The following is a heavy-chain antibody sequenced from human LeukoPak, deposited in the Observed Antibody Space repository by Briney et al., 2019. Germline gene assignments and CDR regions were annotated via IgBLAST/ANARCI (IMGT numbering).Heavy chain of an antibody. CDR2: IYYSGST. D-gene: IGHD3-22*01. Sequence: PGGSLRLSCAASGFTFNNAWMSWIRQPPGKGLEWIGYIYYSGSTNYNPSLKSRVTISVDTSKNQFSLKLSSVTAADTAVYYCARSYYYDSSGYFYLPVWGQGTLVTVSS. J-gene: IGHJ4*02. CDR1: GFTFNNAW. CDR3: ARSYYYDSSGYFYLPV. V-gene: IGHV4-59*01.